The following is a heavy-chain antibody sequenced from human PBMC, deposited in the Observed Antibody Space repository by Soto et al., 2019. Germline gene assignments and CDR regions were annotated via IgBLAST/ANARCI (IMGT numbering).Heavy chain of an antibody. CDR1: GFTFNSYA. V-gene: IGHV3-23*01. Sequence: GGSLRLSCAASGFTFNSYAMNWVRQAPGKGLAWVSAIGTDGNTYYANSVKGRFTISRDNSRTTLYLQMNSLRVVDTALYYCVRKYPGTRPFDYWGQGTLVTV. CDR2: IGTDGNT. J-gene: IGHJ4*01. D-gene: IGHD2-2*01. CDR3: VRKYPGTRPFDY.